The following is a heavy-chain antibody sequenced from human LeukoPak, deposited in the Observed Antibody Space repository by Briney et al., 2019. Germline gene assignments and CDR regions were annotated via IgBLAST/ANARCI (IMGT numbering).Heavy chain of an antibody. CDR1: GFTFTSSA. Sequence: GASVKVSCKASGFTFTSSAMQWVRQARGQRLEWIGWIVVGSGNTNYAQKFQERVTITRHMSTSTAYMELSSLRSEDTAVYYCARLGHLEWLYNWFDPWGQGTLVTVSS. V-gene: IGHV1-58*02. D-gene: IGHD3-3*01. J-gene: IGHJ5*02. CDR2: IVVGSGNT. CDR3: ARLGHLEWLYNWFDP.